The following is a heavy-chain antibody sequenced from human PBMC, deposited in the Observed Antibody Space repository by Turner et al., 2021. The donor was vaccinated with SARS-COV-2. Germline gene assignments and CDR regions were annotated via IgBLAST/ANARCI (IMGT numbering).Heavy chain of an antibody. CDR1: GFTFSDYY. V-gene: IGHV3-11*01. Sequence: QVQLVESGGGLVKPGGSLSLSCAASGFTFSDYYMSWIRQAPGKGLEWVSYISSSGSTIYYADSVKGRFTISRDNAKNSLYLQMNSLRAEDTAVYYCARDWRYDFRSSIDAFDIWGQGTMVTVSS. J-gene: IGHJ3*02. CDR3: ARDWRYDFRSSIDAFDI. CDR2: ISSSGSTI. D-gene: IGHD3-3*01.